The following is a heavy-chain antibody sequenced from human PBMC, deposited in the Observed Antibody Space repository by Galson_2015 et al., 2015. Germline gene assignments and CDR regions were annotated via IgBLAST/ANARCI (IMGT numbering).Heavy chain of an antibody. CDR2: ISSVNSSI. CDR3: ARGLGSTNKRDHRFDS. V-gene: IGHV3-48*02. Sequence: LRLSCAASGFIFGTQSMNWVRQAPGKGQEWVSYISSVNSSINYADSVKSRFTIYRDNAQNSLYLQMNNLRDEDTAVYYCARGLGSTNKRDHRFDSWGQGTLLTVSS. J-gene: IGHJ5*01. D-gene: IGHD3-10*01. CDR1: GFIFGTQS.